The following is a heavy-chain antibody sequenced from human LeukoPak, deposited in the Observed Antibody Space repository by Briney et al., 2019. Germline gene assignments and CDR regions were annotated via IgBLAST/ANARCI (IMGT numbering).Heavy chain of an antibody. CDR2: IYYSGST. J-gene: IGHJ6*04. V-gene: IGHV4-31*03. CDR1: GGSISSGGYY. Sequence: SETLSLTCTVSGGSISSGGYYWSWIRQHPGKGLECIGYIYYSGSTYYNPSLKSRVTISVDTSKNQFSLKLSSVTAADTAVYYCARSPIVPAAIDGMDVWGKGTTVTVSS. D-gene: IGHD2-2*01. CDR3: ARSPIVPAAIDGMDV.